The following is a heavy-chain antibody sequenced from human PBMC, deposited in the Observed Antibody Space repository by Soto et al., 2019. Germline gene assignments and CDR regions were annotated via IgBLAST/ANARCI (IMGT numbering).Heavy chain of an antibody. Sequence: QVQLQESGPGLVKPSETLSLTCSVSGGSINSYYWSWIRQPPGKGLEWLGYVYYSGPTNYSPSLGSRVTISVDTSKNQFYRRLTYVTAADTAVYYCARDRGENYFGSGLDPFDIWGQGTMVTVSA. V-gene: IGHV4-59*01. CDR2: VYYSGPT. J-gene: IGHJ3*02. CDR3: ARDRGENYFGSGLDPFDI. CDR1: GGSINSYY. D-gene: IGHD3-10*01.